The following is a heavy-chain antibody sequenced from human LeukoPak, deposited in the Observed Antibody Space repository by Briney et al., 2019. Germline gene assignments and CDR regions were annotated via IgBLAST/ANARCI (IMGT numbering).Heavy chain of an antibody. J-gene: IGHJ5*02. CDR1: GGTFSSYA. Sequence: SVKVSCKASGGTFSSYAISWVRQAPGQGLEWMGRIIPILGIANYAQKFQGRVTITADTSTSTAYMELSSLRSEDTAVYYCGTTMVRGEPNNWFDPWGQGTLVTVSS. D-gene: IGHD3-10*01. V-gene: IGHV1-69*04. CDR2: IIPILGIA. CDR3: GTTMVRGEPNNWFDP.